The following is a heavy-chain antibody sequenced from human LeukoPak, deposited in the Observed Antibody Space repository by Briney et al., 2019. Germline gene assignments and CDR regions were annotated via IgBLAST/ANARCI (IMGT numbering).Heavy chain of an antibody. CDR3: AKDLRSSSWYCYFDY. Sequence: GGSLRLSCAASGFTFSSYAMSWVRQAPGKGLEWVSAISGSGGSTYYADPVKGRFTISRDNSKNTLSLQMNSLRAEDTAVYYCAKDLRSSSWYCYFDYWGQGTLVTVSS. D-gene: IGHD6-13*01. CDR1: GFTFSSYA. CDR2: ISGSGGST. J-gene: IGHJ4*02. V-gene: IGHV3-23*01.